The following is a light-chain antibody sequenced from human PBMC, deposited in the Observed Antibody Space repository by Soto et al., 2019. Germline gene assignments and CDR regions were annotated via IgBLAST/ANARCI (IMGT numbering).Light chain of an antibody. CDR3: QQSYTIPIT. J-gene: IGKJ5*01. CDR1: ESITSF. Sequence: DIQMTQSPSSLSASVGDRVTITCRASESITSFLNWYQQKPGKAPKLLINAASNLLSGVPSRFSGSGSGTDFTLTISSLQPEDFATYYCQQSYTIPITFGQGTRLEI. CDR2: AAS. V-gene: IGKV1-39*01.